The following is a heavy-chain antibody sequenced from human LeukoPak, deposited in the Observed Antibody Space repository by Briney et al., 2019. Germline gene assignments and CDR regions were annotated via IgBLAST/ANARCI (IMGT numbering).Heavy chain of an antibody. CDR1: GSTFSSYA. CDR2: ISYDGSNK. D-gene: IGHD6-13*01. CDR3: ARDRQLVRAFDI. Sequence: SGGSLRLSCAASGSTFSSYAMHWVRQAPGKGLEWVAVISYDGSNKYYADSVKGRFTISRDNAKNSLYLQMNSLRAEDTAVYYCARDRQLVRAFDIWGQGTMVTVSS. V-gene: IGHV3-30-3*01. J-gene: IGHJ3*02.